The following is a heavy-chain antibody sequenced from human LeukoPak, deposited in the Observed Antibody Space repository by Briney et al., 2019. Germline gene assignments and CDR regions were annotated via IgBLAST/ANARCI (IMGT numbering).Heavy chain of an antibody. V-gene: IGHV5-10-1*01. CDR2: IDPSNSYT. CDR1: GYNFTNYW. D-gene: IGHD3-10*01. Sequence: GESLKISCKGSGYNFTNYWISWVRQMPGKGLEWMGRIDPSNSYTNYSPPFQGHVTISADKSISTAYLQWSSLKASDTAMYYCASSGLLWFGELFDWGQGTLVTVSS. CDR3: ASSGLLWFGELFD. J-gene: IGHJ4*02.